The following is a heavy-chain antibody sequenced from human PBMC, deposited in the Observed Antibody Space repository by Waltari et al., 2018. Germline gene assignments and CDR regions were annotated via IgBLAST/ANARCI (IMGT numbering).Heavy chain of an antibody. CDR2: INSRGSDI. CDR3: AREYFDL. Sequence: EVQLVASGGGLVKHGGSLRLSCAASGFTSSDYTMNWVRQAPGKGLEWVSSINSRGSDIYYADSVKGRFTISRDNAKNSLYLQMNSLRAEDTAVYYCAREYFDLWGRGTLVTVSS. CDR1: GFTSSDYT. V-gene: IGHV3-21*01. J-gene: IGHJ2*01.